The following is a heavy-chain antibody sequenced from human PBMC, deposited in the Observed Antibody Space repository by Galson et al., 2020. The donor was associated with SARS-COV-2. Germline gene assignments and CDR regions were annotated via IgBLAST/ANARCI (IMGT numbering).Heavy chain of an antibody. CDR3: ARLPVVRGVDS. D-gene: IGHD3-10*01. V-gene: IGHV4-59*01. CDR1: GGSIHIYY. Sequence: ASETLSLTCTVSGGSIHIYYWSWIRQSPQKELAWIGYLYYGGKTNYNPSLESRVTISVDTSKNQVSLKLSFVTAADTAVYYCARLPVVRGVDSGGQGILGTVSS. CDR2: LYYGGKT. J-gene: IGHJ4*02.